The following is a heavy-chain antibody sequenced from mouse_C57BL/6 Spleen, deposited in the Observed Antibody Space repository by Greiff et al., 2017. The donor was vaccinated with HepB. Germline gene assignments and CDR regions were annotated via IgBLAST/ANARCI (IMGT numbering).Heavy chain of an antibody. D-gene: IGHD2-4*01. J-gene: IGHJ2*01. CDR3: ARGRDYDYETDYFDY. V-gene: IGHV1-81*01. Sequence: VQLQQSGAELARPGASVKLSCKASGYTFTSYGISWVKQRTGQGLEWIGEIYPRSGNTYYNEKFKGKATLTADKSSSTAYMELRSLTSEDSAVYFCARGRDYDYETDYFDYWGQGTTLTVSS. CDR2: IYPRSGNT. CDR1: GYTFTSYG.